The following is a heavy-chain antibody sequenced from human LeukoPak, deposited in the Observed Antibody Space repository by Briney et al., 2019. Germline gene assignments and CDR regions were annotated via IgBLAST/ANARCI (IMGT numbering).Heavy chain of an antibody. CDR2: IIPILVTA. Sequence: ASVKVSCKASGGTFSSYAISWVRQAPGQGLEWMGGIIPILVTANYAQKFQGRVTITADKSTSTAYMELSSLRSEDTAVYYCARGRSYCSGGSCYSEDYYYGMDVWGKGTTVTVSS. D-gene: IGHD2-15*01. CDR3: ARGRSYCSGGSCYSEDYYYGMDV. CDR1: GGTFSSYA. V-gene: IGHV1-69*06. J-gene: IGHJ6*04.